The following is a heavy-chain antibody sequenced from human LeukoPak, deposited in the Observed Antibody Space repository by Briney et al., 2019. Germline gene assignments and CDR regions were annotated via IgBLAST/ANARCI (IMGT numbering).Heavy chain of an antibody. D-gene: IGHD3-22*01. CDR3: ARMSGRESSGYYLDY. V-gene: IGHV4-31*03. Sequence: SETLSLTCTVSGGSINSGDYYWSWIRQHPGKGLEWTGYIYYSGSTYYNPSLKSRVTISVDTSKNHFSLKLSSVTAADTAVYYCARMSGRESSGYYLDYWGQGTLVTVSS. CDR2: IYYSGST. J-gene: IGHJ4*02. CDR1: GGSINSGDYY.